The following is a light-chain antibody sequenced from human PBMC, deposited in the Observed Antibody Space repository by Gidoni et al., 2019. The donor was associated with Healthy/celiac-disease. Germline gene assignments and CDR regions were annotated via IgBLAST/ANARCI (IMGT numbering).Light chain of an antibody. J-gene: IGLJ1*01. V-gene: IGLV2-14*03. CDR1: SSDVGGYNY. Sequence: QSALTQPASVSGSPGQSITISCTGTSSDVGGYNYVSWYQQHPVKAPKLMIYDVSNRPAGVSNRFSGSKAGNTASLTSSGRQAEDEADYYGSSYTSSSTYVFGTGTKVTVL. CDR2: DVS. CDR3: SSYTSSSTYV.